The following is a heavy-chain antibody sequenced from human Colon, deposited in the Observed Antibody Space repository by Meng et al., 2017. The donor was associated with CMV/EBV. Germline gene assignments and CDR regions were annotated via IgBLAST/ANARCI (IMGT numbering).Heavy chain of an antibody. CDR2: IKPSTGDT. CDR1: GYTFTSYA. CDR3: TREGFDY. Sequence: QVQLVQSGSELKKPGASVKVSCKASGYTFTSYAMNWVRQAPGQGLEWMGRIKPSTGDTNYAQNFQGRVTVTRDTSISTVYMEVNSLTSDDTAVYYCTREGFDYWGQGALVTVSS. V-gene: IGHV1-2*06. J-gene: IGHJ4*02.